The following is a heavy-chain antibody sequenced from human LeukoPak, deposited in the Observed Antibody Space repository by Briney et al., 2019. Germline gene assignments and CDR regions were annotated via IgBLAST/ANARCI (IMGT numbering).Heavy chain of an antibody. D-gene: IGHD6-6*01. CDR2: IYSGGST. CDR1: GFTVSDNY. V-gene: IGHV3-53*01. J-gene: IGHJ4*02. Sequence: GGSLRLSCAASGFTVSDNYMSWVRQAPGKGLEWVSVIYSGGSTDYADSVKGRFTISRDISNNTLSLQLSSLRAEDTAVYFCARAEHSSSSPLDYWGQGTLVIVSS. CDR3: ARAEHSSSSPLDY.